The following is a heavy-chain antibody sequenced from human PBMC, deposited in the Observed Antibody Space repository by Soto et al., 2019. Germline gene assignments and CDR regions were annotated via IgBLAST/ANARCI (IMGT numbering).Heavy chain of an antibody. J-gene: IGHJ6*02. CDR3: ARESDEFGVQCGMDV. CDR1: GYTFNSYG. CDR2: ISAYNGNT. D-gene: IGHD3-16*01. V-gene: IGHV1-18*01. Sequence: ASVKVSCKASGYTFNSYGISWVRQAPGQGIEWMGWISAYNGNTNYAQKLQGRVTMTTDTSTSKAYMELRSLRSDDTAVYYCARESDEFGVQCGMDVWGQGTTVTVSS.